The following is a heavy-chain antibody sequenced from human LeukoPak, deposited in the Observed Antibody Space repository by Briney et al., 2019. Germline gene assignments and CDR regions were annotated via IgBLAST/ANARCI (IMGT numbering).Heavy chain of an antibody. CDR3: ARGTPDFNEYSSSSVLFRPIQDFYYYYYYMDV. Sequence: SETLSLTCAVYGGSFSGYYWSWIRQPPGKGLEWIGEINHSGSTNYNPSLKSRVTISVDTSKSQFSLKLSSVTAADTAVYYCARGTPDFNEYSSSSVLFRPIQDFYYYYYYMDVWGKGTTVTVSS. CDR2: INHSGST. CDR1: GGSFSGYY. J-gene: IGHJ6*03. V-gene: IGHV4-34*01. D-gene: IGHD6-6*01.